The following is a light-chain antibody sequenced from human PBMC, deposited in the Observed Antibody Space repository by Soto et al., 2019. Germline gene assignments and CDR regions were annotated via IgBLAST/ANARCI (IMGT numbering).Light chain of an antibody. CDR2: GAS. CDR1: QSISSN. V-gene: IGKV3-20*01. J-gene: IGKJ1*01. CDR3: QQYGSSGT. Sequence: EIVMTQSPATLSVVPGERATLSFRASQSISSNLAWYQQKPGQAPRLLIYGASNRATGIPDRFSGSASGTDSTLTISRLEPEDFAVYYCQQYGSSGTFGQGTKVDIK.